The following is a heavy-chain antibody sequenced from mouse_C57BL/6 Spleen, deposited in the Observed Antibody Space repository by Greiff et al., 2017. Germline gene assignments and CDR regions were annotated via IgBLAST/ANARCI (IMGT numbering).Heavy chain of an antibody. CDR2: IDPENGDT. V-gene: IGHV14-4*01. CDR1: GFNIKDDY. J-gene: IGHJ3*01. CDR3: TTSPYYYGSSPFAY. D-gene: IGHD1-1*01. Sequence: EVQLQQSGAELVRPGASVKLSCTASGFNIKDDYMHWVKQRPEQGLEWIGWIDPENGDTEYASKFQGKATITADTSSNTAYLQLSSLTSEDTAVYYCTTSPYYYGSSPFAYWGQGTLVTVSA.